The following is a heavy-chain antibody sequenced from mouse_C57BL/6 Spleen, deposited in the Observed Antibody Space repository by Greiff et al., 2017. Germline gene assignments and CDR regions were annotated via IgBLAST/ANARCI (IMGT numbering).Heavy chain of an antibody. J-gene: IGHJ2*01. CDR3: SRSHYGSSFDY. CDR1: GYSFTSYY. CDR2: IYPGSGNT. D-gene: IGHD1-1*01. Sequence: VQLQQSGPELVKPGASVKISCKASGYSFTSYYIHWVKQRPGQGLEWIGWIYPGSGNTKYNEKFKGKATLTADTSSSTAYMQLSSLTSEDSAVXYCSRSHYGSSFDYWGQGTTRTVSS. V-gene: IGHV1-66*01.